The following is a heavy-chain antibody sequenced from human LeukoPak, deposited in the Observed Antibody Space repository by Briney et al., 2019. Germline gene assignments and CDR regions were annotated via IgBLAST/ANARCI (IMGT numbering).Heavy chain of an antibody. V-gene: IGHV4-39*02. J-gene: IGHJ5*02. CDR2: IYYSGST. Sequence: SETLSLTCTVSGGSISSSSYYWGWIRQPPGKGLEWIGSIYYSGSTYYNPSLKSRVTISVDTSKNQFSLKLSSVTAADTAVYYCARDVSSNYDWFDPWGQGTLVTVSS. CDR3: ARDVSSNYDWFDP. D-gene: IGHD4-11*01. CDR1: GGSISSSSYY.